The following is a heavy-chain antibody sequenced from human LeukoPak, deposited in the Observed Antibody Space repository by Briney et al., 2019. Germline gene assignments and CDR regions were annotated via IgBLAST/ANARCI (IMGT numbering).Heavy chain of an antibody. CDR2: IYYSGSTYSQST. Sequence: SETLSLTCTVSGGSISSYYWSWIWQPPGKGLEWIGYIYYSGSTYSQSTNYNPSLKSRVTISLDTSKNQFSLRLTSVTAADTAVYYCARDLGFWSGPDYWGQGTLVTVSS. J-gene: IGHJ4*02. D-gene: IGHD3-3*01. CDR3: ARDLGFWSGPDY. V-gene: IGHV4-59*12. CDR1: GGSISSYY.